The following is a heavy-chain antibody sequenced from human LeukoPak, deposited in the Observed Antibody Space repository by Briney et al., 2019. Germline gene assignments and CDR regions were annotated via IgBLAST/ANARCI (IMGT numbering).Heavy chain of an antibody. Sequence: GASVKVSCKASGGTFSSYAISWVRQAPGQGLEWMGGIIPIFGTANYAQKFQGRVTVTADESTSTAYMELSSLRSEDTAVYYCARSPGCSGYDRHYYYGMDVWGQGTTVTVSS. CDR3: ARSPGCSGYDRHYYYGMDV. J-gene: IGHJ6*02. CDR2: IIPIFGTA. V-gene: IGHV1-69*13. D-gene: IGHD5-12*01. CDR1: GGTFSSYA.